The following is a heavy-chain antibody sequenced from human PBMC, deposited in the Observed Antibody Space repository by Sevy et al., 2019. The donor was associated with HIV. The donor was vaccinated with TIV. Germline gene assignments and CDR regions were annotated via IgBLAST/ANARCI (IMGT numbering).Heavy chain of an antibody. D-gene: IGHD3-22*01. V-gene: IGHV3-30-3*01. CDR2: ISYDGSNK. J-gene: IGHJ4*02. CDR3: AREFRPIVVVIKGYFDY. Sequence: GGSLRLSCAASGFTFSSYAMHWVRQAPGKGLEWVAVISYDGSNKYYADSVKGRFTISRDNSKNRLYLQMNSLRAEDTAVYYCAREFRPIVVVIKGYFDYWGQGTLVTVSS. CDR1: GFTFSSYA.